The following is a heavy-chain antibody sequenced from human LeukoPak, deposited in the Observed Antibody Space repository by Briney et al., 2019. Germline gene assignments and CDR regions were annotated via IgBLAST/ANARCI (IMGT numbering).Heavy chain of an antibody. V-gene: IGHV1-18*04. Sequence: ASVKVSCKASGYTFTSYGIGWVRQAPGQGLEWMGWISAYNGNTNYAQKLQGRVTMTTDTSTSTAYMELRSLRSDDTAVYYCARYCSGGSCYPDDWFDPWGQGTLVTVSS. CDR2: ISAYNGNT. D-gene: IGHD2-15*01. CDR3: ARYCSGGSCYPDDWFDP. J-gene: IGHJ5*02. CDR1: GYTFTSYG.